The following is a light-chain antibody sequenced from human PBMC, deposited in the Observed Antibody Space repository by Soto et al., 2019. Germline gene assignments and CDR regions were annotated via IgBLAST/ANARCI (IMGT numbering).Light chain of an antibody. Sequence: QSALTQPASVSGSPGQSITISCTGTSSDVGGYNYVSWYQQHPGKAPKLMIYEVSNRPSGVSNRFSGSKSGNTASLTISGLQAEDEADYYCSSYTSSSPIVVCGGGTKLTV. CDR2: EVS. J-gene: IGLJ2*01. CDR3: SSYTSSSPIVV. V-gene: IGLV2-14*01. CDR1: SSDVGGYNY.